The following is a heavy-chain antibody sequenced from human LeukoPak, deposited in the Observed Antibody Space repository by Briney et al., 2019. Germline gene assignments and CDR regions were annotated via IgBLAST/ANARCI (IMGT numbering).Heavy chain of an antibody. V-gene: IGHV4-59*01. CDR3: ARLYCSSTSCPTTTDAFDI. D-gene: IGHD2-2*01. Sequence: PSETLSLTCTVSGGSISNYYWSWIRQPPGKGLEWIGFISHSGSTNSKHSLKSRVTISVDTSKNQFSMKLSSVTAADTAVYYCARLYCSSTSCPTTTDAFDIWGQGTMVTVSS. J-gene: IGHJ3*02. CDR2: ISHSGST. CDR1: GGSISNYY.